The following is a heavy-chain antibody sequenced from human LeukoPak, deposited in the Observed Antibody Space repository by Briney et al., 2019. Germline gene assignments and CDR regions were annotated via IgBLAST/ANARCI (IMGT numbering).Heavy chain of an antibody. V-gene: IGHV4-38-2*02. Sequence: SETLSLTCIVSGYSISSGYYWNWIRQPPGKGLEWIGNIYHSGSTSYNPSLKSRVTISVDTSKNQFSLKLSSVTAADTAVYYCARALRYRSSDFDYWGQGTLVTVSS. CDR1: GYSISSGYY. D-gene: IGHD3-9*01. CDR2: IYHSGST. J-gene: IGHJ4*02. CDR3: ARALRYRSSDFDY.